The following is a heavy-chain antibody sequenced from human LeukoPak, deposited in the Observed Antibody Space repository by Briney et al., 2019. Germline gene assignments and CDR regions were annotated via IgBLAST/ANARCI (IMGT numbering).Heavy chain of an antibody. CDR1: GGSNSLYY. V-gene: IGHV4-59*12. CDR3: ARVRMNGSGSYGY. CDR2: ISYSGSA. Sequence: SETLSLTCTVSGGSNSLYYWSWIRQPPGKGLEWIGYISYSGSANYNPSLKSRVTISVDTSKNQFSLKLSSVTAADTAVYYCARVRMNGSGSYGYWGQGTLVTVSS. J-gene: IGHJ4*02. D-gene: IGHD3-10*01.